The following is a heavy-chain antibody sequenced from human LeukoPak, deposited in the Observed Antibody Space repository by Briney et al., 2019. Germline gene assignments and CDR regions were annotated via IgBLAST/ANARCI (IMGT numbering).Heavy chain of an antibody. J-gene: IGHJ4*02. V-gene: IGHV4-30-4*08. D-gene: IGHD2-2*01. CDR1: GGSISSGDYY. CDR2: IYYSGST. CDR3: ARGRSSTSCYDY. Sequence: SQTLSLTCTVSGGSISSGDYYWSWIRQPPGKGLEWIGYIYYSGSTYYNPSLKSRVTISVDTSKNQFSLKLSSVTAADTAVYYCARGRSSTSCYDYWGQGTLVTVSS.